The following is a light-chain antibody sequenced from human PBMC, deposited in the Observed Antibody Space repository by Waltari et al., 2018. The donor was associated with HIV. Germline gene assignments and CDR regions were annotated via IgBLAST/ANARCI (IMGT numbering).Light chain of an antibody. CDR1: QSVFYSSNNKNY. CDR2: WAS. CDR3: HQYYHTPQT. J-gene: IGKJ1*01. V-gene: IGKV4-1*01. Sequence: DVVVPQSPDPLAVSLRERATLNCKSSQSVFYSSNNKNYLAWYQHKPGQPPKLLVYWASTRASGVPDRFRGSGSATDFTLTISSLQAEDVAVYYCHQYYHTPQTFGQGTKVEI.